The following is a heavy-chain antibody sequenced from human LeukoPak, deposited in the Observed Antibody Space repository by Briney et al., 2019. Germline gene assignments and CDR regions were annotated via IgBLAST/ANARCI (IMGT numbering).Heavy chain of an antibody. CDR2: ISSSSSYI. CDR3: ARSSYGERGRDY. CDR1: GFTFSSYS. V-gene: IGHV3-21*01. Sequence: PGGSLRLSCAASGFTFSSYSMIWVRQAPGKGLEWVASISSSSSYIYYAGSVKGRFTISRDNAKNSLYLQMNSLRAEDTAVYYCARSSYGERGRDYWGQGTLVTVSS. J-gene: IGHJ4*02. D-gene: IGHD5-18*01.